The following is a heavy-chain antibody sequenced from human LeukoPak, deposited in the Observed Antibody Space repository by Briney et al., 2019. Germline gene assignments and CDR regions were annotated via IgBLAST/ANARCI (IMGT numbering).Heavy chain of an antibody. CDR3: TRGVNSQGTAMVLFDS. J-gene: IGHJ4*02. V-gene: IGHV1-8*01. CDR1: GYTFTNHD. Sequence: ASVKVSCKASGYTFTNHDINWLRQASGQGLEWMGWMNPKSGNTGYLQKFQGRVTMTRDTSMSTAFMELNSLTSEDTAVYYCTRGVNSQGTAMVLFDSWGQGSLVTVSA. D-gene: IGHD5-18*01. CDR2: MNPKSGNT.